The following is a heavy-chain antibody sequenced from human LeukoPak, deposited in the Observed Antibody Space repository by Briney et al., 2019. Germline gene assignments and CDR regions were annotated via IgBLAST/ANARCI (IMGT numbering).Heavy chain of an antibody. CDR1: GGSFSGYY. J-gene: IGHJ4*02. CDR2: INHSGST. D-gene: IGHD1-26*01. CDR3: ARAGPVGATRGVLDY. V-gene: IGHV4-34*01. Sequence: SETLYLTCAVYGGSFSGYYWSWIRQPPGKGLEWIGEINHSGSTNYNPSLKSRVTISVDTSKNQFSLKLSSVTAADTAVYYCARAGPVGATRGVLDYWGQGTLVTVSS.